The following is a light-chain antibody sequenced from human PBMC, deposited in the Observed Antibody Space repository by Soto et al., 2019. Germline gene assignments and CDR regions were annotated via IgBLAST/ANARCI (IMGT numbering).Light chain of an antibody. CDR2: DVT. J-gene: IGLJ1*01. CDR1: NSDLGDSDY. CDR3: SSYAGIYSNSV. Sequence: QSALTQPRAVSGSPEQSVTISCTGTNSDLGDSDYVSWYQQHAGKAPKVVIYDVTKRPSGVPDRLSGSKSGKTASLTISGLQAEDEADYYCSSYAGIYSNSVSGTGTKVTVL. V-gene: IGLV2-11*01.